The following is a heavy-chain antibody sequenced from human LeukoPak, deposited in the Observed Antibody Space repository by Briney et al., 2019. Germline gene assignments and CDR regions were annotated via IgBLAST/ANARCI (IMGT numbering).Heavy chain of an antibody. Sequence: GASVKVSCKASGYTFTSYYMHWVRQAPGQGLEWMGIINPSGGSTSYAQKFQGRVTMPRDMSTSTVYMELSSLRSEDTAVYYCAREPYGSGSFRTDYYYMDVWGKGTTVTISS. D-gene: IGHD3-10*01. J-gene: IGHJ6*03. CDR3: AREPYGSGSFRTDYYYMDV. V-gene: IGHV1-46*01. CDR2: INPSGGST. CDR1: GYTFTSYY.